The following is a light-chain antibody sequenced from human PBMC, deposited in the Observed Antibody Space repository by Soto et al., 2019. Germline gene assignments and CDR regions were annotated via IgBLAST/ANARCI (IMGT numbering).Light chain of an antibody. V-gene: IGLV2-14*03. CDR2: DVS. CDR3: SSYTTSNTRQIV. CDR1: SSDIGGYNY. J-gene: IGLJ1*01. Sequence: HSVLTQPASVSGSPGQSITISCTGTSSDIGGYNYVSWYRHHPGKAPKLIIYDVSNRPSGVSNRFSGSKSGNTASLTISGLQPEYEADYYCSSYTTSNTRQIVFGTGTKVTVL.